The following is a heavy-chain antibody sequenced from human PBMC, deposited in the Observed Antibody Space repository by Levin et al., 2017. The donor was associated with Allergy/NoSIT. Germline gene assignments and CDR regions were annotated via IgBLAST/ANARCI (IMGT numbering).Heavy chain of an antibody. Sequence: SCAASGFTFSSYRMNWVRQAPGKGLEWISYISSSSTPIYYADSVKGRFTISRDNAKNSLYLQMNSLRDEDTAVYYCATSIEDQWLDAFDIWGQGTMVTVSS. D-gene: IGHD6-19*01. CDR3: ATSIEDQWLDAFDI. CDR2: ISSSSTPI. V-gene: IGHV3-48*02. CDR1: GFTFSSYR. J-gene: IGHJ3*02.